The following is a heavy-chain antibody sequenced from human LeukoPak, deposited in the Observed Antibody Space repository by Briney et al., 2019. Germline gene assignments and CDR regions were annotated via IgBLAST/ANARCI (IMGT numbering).Heavy chain of an antibody. CDR3: AREYANSSGWYTFDY. CDR2: INPNSGGT. Sequence: ASVKVSCKASGYTFTGYYMHWVRQAPGQGLEWMGLINPNSGGTNYAQKFQGRVTMTRDTSISTAYMELSRLRSDDTAVYYCAREYANSSGWYTFDYWGQGTLVTVSS. J-gene: IGHJ4*02. D-gene: IGHD6-19*01. CDR1: GYTFTGYY. V-gene: IGHV1-2*06.